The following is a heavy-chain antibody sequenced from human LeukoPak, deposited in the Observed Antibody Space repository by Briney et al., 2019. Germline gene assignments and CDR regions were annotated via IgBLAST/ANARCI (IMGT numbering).Heavy chain of an antibody. J-gene: IGHJ4*02. CDR2: IHRGGTT. CDR1: GDSINYASY. D-gene: IGHD6-19*01. V-gene: IGHV4-38-2*02. CDR3: AKSIAVAGTWIDN. Sequence: SETLSLTRTVSGDSINYASYWGWIRQTPGKGLEWIGSIHRGGTTYFNPSLKSRVTMSIDLSKNQFSLKLTSVAAADSAMYYCAKSIAVAGTWIDNWGQGTLVLVSS.